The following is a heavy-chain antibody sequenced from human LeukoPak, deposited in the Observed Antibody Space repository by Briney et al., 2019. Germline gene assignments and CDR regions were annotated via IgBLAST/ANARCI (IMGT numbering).Heavy chain of an antibody. CDR1: GYSFTSYW. CDR3: ARHGPVVAAKYYYYGMDV. V-gene: IGHV5-51*01. CDR2: IYPGDSDT. Sequence: GESLKISFKGSGYSFTSYWIAWVRQMPGEGLEWMGIIYPGDSDTRYSPSFQGQVTISADKSISTAYLQWSSLKASDTAMYYCARHGPVVAAKYYYYGMDVWGQGTTVTVSS. J-gene: IGHJ6*02. D-gene: IGHD2-15*01.